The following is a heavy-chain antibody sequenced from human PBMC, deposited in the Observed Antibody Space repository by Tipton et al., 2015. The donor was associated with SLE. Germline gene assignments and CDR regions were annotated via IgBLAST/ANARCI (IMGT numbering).Heavy chain of an antibody. CDR1: GDSMNNYY. D-gene: IGHD6-19*01. J-gene: IGHJ4*02. Sequence: TLSLTCSVSGDSMNNYYWSWIRQPAGMPLEWIGRIYKTGITNYNPSLKGRLSMSVDTSKNQFSLKLTSVTAADTAVYFCARGSLAGDYWGQGALVTVSS. CDR2: IYKTGIT. V-gene: IGHV4-4*07. CDR3: ARGSLAGDY.